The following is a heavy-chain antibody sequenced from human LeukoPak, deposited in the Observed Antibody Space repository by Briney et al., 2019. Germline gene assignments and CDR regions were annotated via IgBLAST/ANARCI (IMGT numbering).Heavy chain of an antibody. J-gene: IGHJ4*02. V-gene: IGHV2-5*02. CDR1: GFSLSTGAVG. CDR3: AHRNPQSMAYYFDY. D-gene: IGHD2/OR15-2a*01. Sequence: SGPTLVNPTQTLTLTCTFSGFSLSTGAVGVGWIRQPPGTALEWLALIYWDDDKRYSPSLKSRLTITKDTSKNQVVLAMSNMDPVDTATYYCAHRNPQSMAYYFDYWGQGTLVTVSP. CDR2: IYWDDDK.